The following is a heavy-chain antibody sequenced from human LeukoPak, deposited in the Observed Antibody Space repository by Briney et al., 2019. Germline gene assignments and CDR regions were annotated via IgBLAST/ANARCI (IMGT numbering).Heavy chain of an antibody. CDR1: GGSTSSSSYY. Sequence: SETLSLTCTVSGGSTSSSSYYWGWIRQPPGKGLEWIGSIYYSGSTYYNPSLKSRVTISVDTSKNQFSLKLSSVTAADTAVYYCARDGGGYCSSTSCYWDRSTNWFDPWGQGTLVTVSS. D-gene: IGHD2-2*01. CDR2: IYYSGST. V-gene: IGHV4-39*07. CDR3: ARDGGGYCSSTSCYWDRSTNWFDP. J-gene: IGHJ5*02.